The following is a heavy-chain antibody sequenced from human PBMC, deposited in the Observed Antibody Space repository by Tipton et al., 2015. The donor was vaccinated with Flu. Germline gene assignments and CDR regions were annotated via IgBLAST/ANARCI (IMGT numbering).Heavy chain of an antibody. CDR2: IHYSGST. D-gene: IGHD3-10*01. CDR3: ARESPTTTMVRGIPLDAFDI. CDR1: GGSISSGDYY. V-gene: IGHV4-31*02. J-gene: IGHJ3*02. Sequence: LRLSCTVSGGSISSGDYYWNWIRQHPGKGLEWIGYIHYSGSTYYNPSLKSRVSMSVDTSENQFSLKLTSVTAADTAVYYCARESPTTTMVRGIPLDAFDIWVQGTMVAVSS.